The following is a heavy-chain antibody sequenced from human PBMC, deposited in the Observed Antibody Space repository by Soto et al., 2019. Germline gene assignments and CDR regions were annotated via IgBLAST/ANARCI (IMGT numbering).Heavy chain of an antibody. CDR1: GYTFTSYY. J-gene: IGHJ3*02. D-gene: IGHD1-26*01. V-gene: IGHV1-46*01. Sequence: ASVKVSCKASGYTFTSYYMHWVRQAPGQGLEWMGIINPSGGSTSYAQKFQGRVTMTRDTSTSTVYMELSSLRSEDTAVYYCARFEVGATAGDAFDIWGQGTMVTVSS. CDR2: INPSGGST. CDR3: ARFEVGATAGDAFDI.